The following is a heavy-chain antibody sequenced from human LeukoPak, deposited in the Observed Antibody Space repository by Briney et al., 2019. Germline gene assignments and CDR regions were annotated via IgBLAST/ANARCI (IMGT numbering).Heavy chain of an antibody. D-gene: IGHD6-13*01. CDR2: NSSSSSYI. CDR3: ARDAIAAAGTPIDY. Sequence: PGGSLRLSCAASGFTFSSYSMNWVRQAPGKGLEWVSSNSSSSSYIYYADSVKGRFTISRDNAKNSLYLQMNSLRAEDTAVYYCARDAIAAAGTPIDYWGQGTLVTVSS. CDR1: GFTFSSYS. J-gene: IGHJ4*02. V-gene: IGHV3-21*01.